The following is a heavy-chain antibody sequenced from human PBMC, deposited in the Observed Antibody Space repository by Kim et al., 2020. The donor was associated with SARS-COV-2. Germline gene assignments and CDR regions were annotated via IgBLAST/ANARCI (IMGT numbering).Heavy chain of an antibody. J-gene: IGHJ4*02. CDR3: ASLWFGELFPLDY. Sequence: SETLSLTCAVYGGSFSGYYWSWIRQPPGKGLEWIGEINHSGSTNYNPSLKSRVTISVDTSKNQFSLKLSSVTAADTAVYYCASLWFGELFPLDYWGQGTLVTVSS. CDR1: GGSFSGYY. V-gene: IGHV4-34*01. D-gene: IGHD3-10*01. CDR2: INHSGST.